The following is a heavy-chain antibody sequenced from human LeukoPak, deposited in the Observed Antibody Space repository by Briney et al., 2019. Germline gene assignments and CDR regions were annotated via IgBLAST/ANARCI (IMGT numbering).Heavy chain of an antibody. V-gene: IGHV4-30-2*01. CDR3: AGMVRGVISKAFDY. CDR2: IYHSGST. J-gene: IGHJ4*02. Sequence: SETLSLTCAVSGGSISSGGYSWSWIRQPPGKGLEWIGYIYHSGSTYYNPSLKSRVTISVDRSKNQFSLKLSSVTAADTAVYYCAGMVRGVISKAFDYWGQGTLVTVSS. D-gene: IGHD3-10*01. CDR1: GGSISSGGYS.